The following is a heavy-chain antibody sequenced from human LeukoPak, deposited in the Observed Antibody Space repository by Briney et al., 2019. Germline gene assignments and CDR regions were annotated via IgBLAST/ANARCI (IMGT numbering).Heavy chain of an antibody. CDR1: GGSISSYY. CDR2: IYYSGST. CDR3: ARLEGPTGGYFDY. V-gene: IGHV4-59*08. D-gene: IGHD7-27*01. J-gene: IGHJ4*02. Sequence: RPSETLSLTCTVPGGSISSYYWSWIRQPPGKGLEWIGYIYYSGSTNYNPSLKSRVTISVDTSKNQFSLKLSSVTAADTAVYYCARLEGPTGGYFDYWGQGTLVTVSS.